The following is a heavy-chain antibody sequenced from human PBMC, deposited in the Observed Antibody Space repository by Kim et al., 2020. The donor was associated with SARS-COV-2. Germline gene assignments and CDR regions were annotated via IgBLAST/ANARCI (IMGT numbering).Heavy chain of an antibody. CDR1: GFTFSDYY. D-gene: IGHD6-19*01. V-gene: IGHV3-11*05. J-gene: IGHJ5*02. CDR2: ISSSSSYT. Sequence: GGSLRLSCAASGFTFSDYYMSWIRQAPGKGLEWVSYISSSSSYTNYADSVKGRFTISRDNAKNSLYLQMNSLRAEDTAVYYCASDSSGGWFDPWGQGTLVTVSS. CDR3: ASDSSGGWFDP.